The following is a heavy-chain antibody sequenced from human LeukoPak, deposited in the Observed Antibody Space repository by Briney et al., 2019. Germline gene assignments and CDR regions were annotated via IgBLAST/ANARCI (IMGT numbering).Heavy chain of an antibody. V-gene: IGHV1-8*03. J-gene: IGHJ4*02. D-gene: IGHD7-27*01. Sequence: ASVKVSCKASGYTFIFYDINWVRQATGQGLEWMGWMNPNTGDSAYAQKFQGRVTITINTSISTAYMELTSLISEDTAVYYCARGGRLGIVDYWGQGTLVTVSS. CDR3: ARGGRLGIVDY. CDR1: GYTFIFYD. CDR2: MNPNTGDS.